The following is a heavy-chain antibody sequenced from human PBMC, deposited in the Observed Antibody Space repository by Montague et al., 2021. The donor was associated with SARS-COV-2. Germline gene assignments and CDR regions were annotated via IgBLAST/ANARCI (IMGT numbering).Heavy chain of an antibody. V-gene: IGHV4-31*03. Sequence: TRSLTCTVSGDSITSGGYFWNWIRQHPGKGLEYIGAISYSGSTYYKPSLTSRVSISMDTSKNAFSLSLHSVTAADTAVYFCAASGRRGYSNPFHHCGRGSLVTVSS. CDR3: AASGRRGYSNPFHH. J-gene: IGHJ4*02. CDR2: ISYSGST. D-gene: IGHD4-11*01. CDR1: GDSITSGGYF.